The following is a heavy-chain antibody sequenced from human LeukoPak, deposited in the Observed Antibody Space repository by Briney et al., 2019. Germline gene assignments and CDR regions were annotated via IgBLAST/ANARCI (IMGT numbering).Heavy chain of an antibody. J-gene: IGHJ4*02. CDR3: ARVPGPYTTSRFDY. Sequence: GASVKVSFKTSGYTFTGYYMHWVRQAPGQGPEWMGRIDPNSGGTNYAQKFQVRVTMTRDTSISTVYMELSGLSSDDTAVYYCARVPGPYTTSRFDYWGQGTLVTVSS. D-gene: IGHD2-2*02. CDR1: GYTFTGYY. CDR2: IDPNSGGT. V-gene: IGHV1-2*02.